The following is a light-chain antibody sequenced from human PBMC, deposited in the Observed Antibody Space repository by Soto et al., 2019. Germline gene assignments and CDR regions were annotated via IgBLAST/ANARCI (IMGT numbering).Light chain of an antibody. CDR2: SVS. CDR3: ISYTVSRSYV. Sequence: LTQPASVSGSPGQSITISCRGNRRDIGTYDHVAWFQQFPGKTPKLMIYSVSNRPSGVSYRFSGSKSGNTASLTISGLQAEDEADYYCISYTVSRSYVFGTGTKVTVL. J-gene: IGLJ1*01. V-gene: IGLV2-14*01. CDR1: RRDIGTYDH.